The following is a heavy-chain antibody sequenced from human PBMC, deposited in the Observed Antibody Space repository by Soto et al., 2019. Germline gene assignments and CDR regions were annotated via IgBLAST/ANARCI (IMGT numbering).Heavy chain of an antibody. CDR3: ARGPFSHDSCDSPCAC. CDR2: INVDSGDT. D-gene: IGHD2-21*01. V-gene: IGHV1-2*07. CDR1: GYTFTTYF. J-gene: IGHJ4*02. Sequence: ASVKVSCKTSGYTFTTYFIHWVRQAPGQGLEWLGWINVDSGDTKSADGFKGRGTLTRDTSITTADMELTRLTSDDTAVYYCARGPFSHDSCDSPCACWGKGTRVAVAS.